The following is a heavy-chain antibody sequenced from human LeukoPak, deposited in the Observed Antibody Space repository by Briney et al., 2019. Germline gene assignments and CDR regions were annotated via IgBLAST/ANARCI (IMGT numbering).Heavy chain of an antibody. Sequence: ASETLSLTCTVSGGSISSYYWSWIRQPPGEGLEWIGYIYYSGSTNYNPSLKSRVTISVDTSKNQFSLKLSSVTAADTAVYYCASGVGAWEDFDYWGQGTLVTVSS. CDR2: IYYSGST. CDR1: GGSISSYY. D-gene: IGHD1-26*01. J-gene: IGHJ4*02. V-gene: IGHV4-59*01. CDR3: ASGVGAWEDFDY.